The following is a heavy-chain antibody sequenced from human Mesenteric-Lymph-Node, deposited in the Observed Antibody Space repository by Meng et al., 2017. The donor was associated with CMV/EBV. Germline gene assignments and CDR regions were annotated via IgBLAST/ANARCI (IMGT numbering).Heavy chain of an antibody. CDR1: GLSFSTTGVG. D-gene: IGHD3-16*01. Sequence: CSLSGLSFSTTGVGVGWIRQPPGKAPEWLSITYWNDSEHYSPSLKSRVTVTKDTSKNQVVLTMTHLDPMDTATYYCARRILRGGFDLWGQGTMVTVSS. CDR2: TYWNDSE. V-gene: IGHV2-5*01. CDR3: ARRILRGGFDL. J-gene: IGHJ3*01.